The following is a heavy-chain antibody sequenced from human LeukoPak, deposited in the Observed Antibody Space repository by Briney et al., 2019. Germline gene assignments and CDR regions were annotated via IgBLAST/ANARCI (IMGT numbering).Heavy chain of an antibody. V-gene: IGHV1-69*01. Sequence: GASVKVSCKASGGTFSSYAISWVRQAPGQGLEWMGGIIPIFGTANYAQKFQGRVTITADESTSTAYMELSGLRSEDTAVYYCAGGFKSELYGDYFDYWGQGTLVTVSS. CDR1: GGTFSSYA. CDR2: IIPIFGTA. CDR3: AGGFKSELYGDYFDY. J-gene: IGHJ4*02. D-gene: IGHD4-17*01.